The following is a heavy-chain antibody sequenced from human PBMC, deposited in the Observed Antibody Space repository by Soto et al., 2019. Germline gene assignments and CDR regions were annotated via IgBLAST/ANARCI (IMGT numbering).Heavy chain of an antibody. V-gene: IGHV3-73*01. CDR1: GFAFSGST. CDR3: FRENYSSHHGMDV. CDR2: IRSKANSYAT. J-gene: IGHJ6*02. Sequence: VGSLRLSCAGSGFAFSGSTIHWVRQASGKGLEWVGRIRSKANSYATAYAASVKGRFIISRDDSKTTAYLQMSSLKIEDTAVYYCFRENYSSHHGMDVWGQGTTVTFSS.